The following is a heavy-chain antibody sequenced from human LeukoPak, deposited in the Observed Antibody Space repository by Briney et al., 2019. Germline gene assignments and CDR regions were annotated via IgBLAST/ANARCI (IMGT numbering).Heavy chain of an antibody. V-gene: IGHV4-34*01. J-gene: IGHJ4*02. Sequence: SETLSLTCAVYGGSFSGYYWSWIRQPPGKGLEWIGEINHSGSTNYNPSLKSRVTISVDTSKNQFSLKLSSVTAADTAVYYCAVTIRGLVDDYWGQGTLVTVSS. D-gene: IGHD2-8*02. CDR1: GGSFSGYY. CDR2: INHSGST. CDR3: AVTIRGLVDDY.